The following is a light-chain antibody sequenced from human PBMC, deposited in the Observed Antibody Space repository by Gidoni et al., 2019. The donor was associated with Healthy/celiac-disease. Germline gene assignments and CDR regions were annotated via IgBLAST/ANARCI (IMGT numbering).Light chain of an antibody. CDR3: QQYYSSPWT. CDR1: QSVLYSSNNTNY. J-gene: IGKJ1*01. CDR2: WAS. V-gene: IGKV4-1*01. Sequence: DIVMTHSPVSLAVSLGERATTNCKSSQSVLYSSNNTNYLAWYQQKPGQPPKLLIYWASTRESGVPDRFSGSGSGTDFTLTISSLQAEDVAVYYCQQYYSSPWTFGQGTKVEIK.